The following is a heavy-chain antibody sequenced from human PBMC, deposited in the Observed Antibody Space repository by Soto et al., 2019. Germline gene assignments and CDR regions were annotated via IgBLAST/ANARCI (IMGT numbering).Heavy chain of an antibody. V-gene: IGHV3-23*01. CDR2: ISGSGRDT. J-gene: IGHJ4*01. Sequence: LSFTCTVSGGSFSSGDYYWSWVRQAPGKELDCGCGISGSGRDTYYADSVKGRLTISRDNAKNTLFLQMNSLRAEDAASYYCAKERLEEVGTFFEFWGHGILVTFSS. D-gene: IGHD6-13*01. CDR1: GGSFSSGDYY. CDR3: AKERLEEVGTFFEF.